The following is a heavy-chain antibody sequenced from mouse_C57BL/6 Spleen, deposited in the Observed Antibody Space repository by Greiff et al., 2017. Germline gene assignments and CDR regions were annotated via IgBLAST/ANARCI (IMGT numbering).Heavy chain of an antibody. CDR3: ARDGYYSLDY. CDR2: IWGVGST. Sequence: VKLVESGPGLVAPSQSLSITCTVSGFSLTSYGVDWVRQSPGKGLEWLGVIWGVGSTNYNSALKSRLSISKDKSKCQVFVKMNSLQTDDTAMYYWARDGYYSLDYWGQGTSVTVSA. J-gene: IGHJ4*01. CDR1: GFSLTSYG. V-gene: IGHV2-6*01. D-gene: IGHD2-3*01.